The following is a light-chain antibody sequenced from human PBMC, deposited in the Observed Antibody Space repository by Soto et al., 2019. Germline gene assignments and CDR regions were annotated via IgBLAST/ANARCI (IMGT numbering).Light chain of an antibody. J-gene: IGKJ1*01. CDR1: QSISSNS. CDR3: HQYGRSPPWT. CDR2: GAS. Sequence: EIVLTQSPGTLSLSPGERATLSCRASQSISSNSLACFQQKPGQAPRLLIYGASNGATGISDRFRGGGSGTDFTLTIRRVEPQDFAVYYCHQYGRSPPWTFGQGTKVEIK. V-gene: IGKV3-20*01.